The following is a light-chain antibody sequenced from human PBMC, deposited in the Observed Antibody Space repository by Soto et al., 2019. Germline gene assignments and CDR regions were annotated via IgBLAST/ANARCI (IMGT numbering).Light chain of an antibody. CDR2: EFS. J-gene: IGLJ3*02. Sequence: QSALTQPASVSGSPGQSITISCTGASSDVGGYSLVSWYQQHPGKAPKVMIYEFSNRPSGVSNRFSGPRSGNTASLTISGLQAEDEATYYCCSYGRSRTFGVMFGGGTQLTVL. CDR1: SSDVGGYSL. V-gene: IGLV2-23*02. CDR3: CSYGRSRTFGVM.